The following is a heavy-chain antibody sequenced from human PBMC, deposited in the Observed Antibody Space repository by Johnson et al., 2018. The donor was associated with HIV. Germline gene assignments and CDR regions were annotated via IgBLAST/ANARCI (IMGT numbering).Heavy chain of an antibody. J-gene: IGHJ3*02. Sequence: VQLMESGGGVVQPGRSLTLSCAASGFTFSNACMSWVRQAPGKGLEWVGRNKTKTDGGTTDYPAPVKRRFTISRDDSKNTLYLQMNSRKIEDTAVYYCTSVSSGLYGGAFDIWGQGTVVTVAS. CDR2: NKTKTDGGTT. CDR1: GFTFSNAC. V-gene: IGHV3-15*01. CDR3: TSVSSGLYGGAFDI. D-gene: IGHD6-19*01.